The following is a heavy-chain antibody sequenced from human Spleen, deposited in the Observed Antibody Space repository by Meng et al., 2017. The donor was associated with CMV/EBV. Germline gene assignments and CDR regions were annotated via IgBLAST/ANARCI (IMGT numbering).Heavy chain of an antibody. V-gene: IGHV4-59*12. CDR1: GGSISSYY. J-gene: IGHJ4*02. CDR2: IYHSGIT. Sequence: SETLSLTCTVSGGSISSYYWSWIRQPPGKGLEWIGSIYHSGITFYNPSLKSRVTISVDTSKNQFSLRLSSVTAADTAVYYCATIALLWFGEEDWGQGTLVTVSS. D-gene: IGHD3-10*01. CDR3: ATIALLWFGEED.